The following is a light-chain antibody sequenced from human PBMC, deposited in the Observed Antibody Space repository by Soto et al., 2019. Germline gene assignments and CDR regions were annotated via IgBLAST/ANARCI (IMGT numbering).Light chain of an antibody. CDR2: NVN. V-gene: IGLV2-18*02. J-gene: IGLJ2*01. Sequence: QSVLIQPPSVSGSPGQSVTISCTGTSSDVGSYDYVSWYQQHPGTVPKPMIYNVNTQPSGVPDRFSGSKSGNTASMTISGLQAEDEADYYCSSYTSNTTPAFGGGTKLTVL. CDR1: SSDVGSYDY. CDR3: SSYTSNTTPA.